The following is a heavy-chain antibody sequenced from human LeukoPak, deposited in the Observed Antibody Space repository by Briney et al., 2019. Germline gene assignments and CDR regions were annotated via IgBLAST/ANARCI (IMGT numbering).Heavy chain of an antibody. J-gene: IGHJ4*02. Sequence: ASVKVSCKTSGYTFTGYYMHWVRQAPGQGLEWMGWINPNSGGTNYGQKFQGRVTMTRDTSISTAYMELSSLRSEDTAVYYCARESGGYYDSSGPTDYWGQGTLVTVSS. V-gene: IGHV1-2*02. CDR1: GYTFTGYY. D-gene: IGHD3-22*01. CDR2: INPNSGGT. CDR3: ARESGGYYDSSGPTDY.